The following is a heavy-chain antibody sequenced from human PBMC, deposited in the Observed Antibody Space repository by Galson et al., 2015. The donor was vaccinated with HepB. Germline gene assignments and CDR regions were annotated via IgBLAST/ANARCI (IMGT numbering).Heavy chain of an antibody. V-gene: IGHV1-69*13. CDR3: ARVEGGYHPTKSDGDYYYYMDV. CDR2: IIPIFGTA. D-gene: IGHD3-22*01. CDR1: GGTFSSYA. Sequence: SVKVSCKASGGTFSSYAISWVRQAPGQGLEWMGGIIPIFGTANYAQKFQGRVTITADESTSTAYMELSSLRSEDTAVYYCARVEGGYHPTKSDGDYYYYMDVWGKGTTVTVSS. J-gene: IGHJ6*03.